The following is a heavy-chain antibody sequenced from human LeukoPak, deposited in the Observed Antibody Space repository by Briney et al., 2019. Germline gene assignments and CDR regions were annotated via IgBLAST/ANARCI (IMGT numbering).Heavy chain of an antibody. CDR3: ARCLYSGYDYGTFDY. J-gene: IGHJ4*02. CDR2: ISSSSSYT. V-gene: IGHV3-11*06. Sequence: GGSLRLSCAASGFTFSDYYMTWIRQAPGKGLEWVSYISSSSSYTNYADSVKDRFTISRDNAKNSLYLQMNSLRAEDTAVYYCARCLYSGYDYGTFDYWGQGTLVTVSS. CDR1: GFTFSDYY. D-gene: IGHD5-12*01.